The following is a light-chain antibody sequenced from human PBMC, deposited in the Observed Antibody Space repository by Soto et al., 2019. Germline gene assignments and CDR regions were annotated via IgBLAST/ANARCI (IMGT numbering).Light chain of an antibody. V-gene: IGLV1-47*02. CDR1: SSNIGSNY. J-gene: IGLJ2*01. Sequence: QSVLTQPPSTSGTPGQRVTISCSGSSSNIGSNYVYWYHHLPGTAPKLLIYSHNLRPSGVPDRFSGSTSGTSASLAISGLRSEDEADYYCAAWDDSLSGVVFGGGTKLNVL. CDR3: AAWDDSLSGVV. CDR2: SHN.